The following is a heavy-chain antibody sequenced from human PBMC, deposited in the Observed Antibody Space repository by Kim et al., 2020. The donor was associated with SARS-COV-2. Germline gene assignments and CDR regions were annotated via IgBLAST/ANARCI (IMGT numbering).Heavy chain of an antibody. CDR1: GYSFTSYW. CDR2: IYPGDSDT. J-gene: IGHJ3*02. V-gene: IGHV5-51*01. CDR3: ARFRVAVANAFDI. D-gene: IGHD6-19*01. Sequence: GASLKISCKGSGYSFTSYWIGWVRQMPGKGLEWMGIIYPGDSDTRYSPSFQGQVTISADKSISTAYLQWSSLKASDTAMYYCARFRVAVANAFDIWGQGTMVTVSS.